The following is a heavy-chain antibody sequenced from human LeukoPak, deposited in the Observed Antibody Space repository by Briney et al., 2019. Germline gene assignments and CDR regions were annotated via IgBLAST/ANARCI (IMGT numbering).Heavy chain of an antibody. V-gene: IGHV1-69*13. D-gene: IGHD3-16*01. CDR1: GGTFSSYA. Sequence: SVKVSCKASGGTFSSYAISWVRQAPGQGLEWMGGIIPIFGTANYAQKFQGRVTITADESTSTAYVELSSLRSEDTAVYYCARNWDYYYYGMDVWGQGTTVTVSS. CDR2: IIPIFGTA. J-gene: IGHJ6*02. CDR3: ARNWDYYYYGMDV.